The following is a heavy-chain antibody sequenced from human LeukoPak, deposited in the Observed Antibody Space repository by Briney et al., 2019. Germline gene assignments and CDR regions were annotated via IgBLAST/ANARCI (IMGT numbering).Heavy chain of an antibody. CDR3: ARRGSGGGHFDY. CDR1: GFTFSTSWM. D-gene: IGHD3-16*01. V-gene: IGHV4-38-2*01. CDR2: IYRSGST. J-gene: IGHJ4*02. Sequence: PGGSLRLSCAASGFTFSTSWMAWIRQPPGKGLEWIGSIYRSGSTYYSPSLKSRVTISVDTSKNQFSLKLSSVTAADTAVYYCARRGSGGGHFDYWGQGTLVTVSS.